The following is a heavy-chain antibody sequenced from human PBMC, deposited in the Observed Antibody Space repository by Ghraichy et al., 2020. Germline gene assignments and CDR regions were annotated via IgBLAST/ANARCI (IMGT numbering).Heavy chain of an antibody. CDR3: ARSGQSYFHGLDV. CDR1: GVIFNRYD. Sequence: LPCAASGVIFNRYDMHWVRQATGKGLEGVSAIGTADDTNYADSVKGRFTISREDAKNTLYLQMNSLRAGDTAVYYCARSGQSYFHGLDVWGQGTTVTVSS. D-gene: IGHD1-14*01. V-gene: IGHV3-13*01. J-gene: IGHJ6*01. CDR2: IGTADDT.